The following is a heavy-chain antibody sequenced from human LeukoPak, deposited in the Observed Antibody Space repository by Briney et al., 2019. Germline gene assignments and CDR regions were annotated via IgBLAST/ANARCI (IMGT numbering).Heavy chain of an antibody. D-gene: IGHD5-18*01. CDR2: ISGSDYST. J-gene: IGHJ4*02. CDR1: GFTLSSYA. CDR3: AKDLGDSYGHEIFDY. V-gene: IGHV3-23*01. Sequence: PGGSLRLPCVASGFTLSSYAMSWVRQAPGKGLEWVSLISGSDYSTYYADSVKGRFTISRENSKNTLYLQMNSLRAEDTAVYYCAKDLGDSYGHEIFDYRGQGTLVTVSS.